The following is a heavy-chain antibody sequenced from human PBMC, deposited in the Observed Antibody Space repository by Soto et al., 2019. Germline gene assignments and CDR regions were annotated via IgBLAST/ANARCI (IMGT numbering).Heavy chain of an antibody. J-gene: IGHJ5*02. CDR1: GGSISTYY. Sequence: QVQLQESGPGLVKPSETLSLTCTVSGGSISTYYWTWIRQPPGKGLEWIGYVHYSGTTNYNPSLKSRVTMAVDTSKNQFSLKLRSVTAADTAVYYCARDKIIGPWGQGTLVTVSS. CDR2: VHYSGTT. D-gene: IGHD3-3*01. V-gene: IGHV4-59*01. CDR3: ARDKIIGP.